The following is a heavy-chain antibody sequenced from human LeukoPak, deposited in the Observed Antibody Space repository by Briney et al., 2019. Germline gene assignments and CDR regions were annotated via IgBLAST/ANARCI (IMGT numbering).Heavy chain of an antibody. CDR1: GYSFTSYW. Sequence: GESLKISCKGSGYSFTSYWIGWVRQMPGKGLEWMGIIYPGDSDTRYSPSFQGQVTISADKSISTAYLQWSSLKASDTAMYYCASAIGSLIQDDAFDIWGQGTMVTVSS. CDR3: ASAIGSLIQDDAFDI. CDR2: IYPGDSDT. D-gene: IGHD2-15*01. V-gene: IGHV5-51*01. J-gene: IGHJ3*02.